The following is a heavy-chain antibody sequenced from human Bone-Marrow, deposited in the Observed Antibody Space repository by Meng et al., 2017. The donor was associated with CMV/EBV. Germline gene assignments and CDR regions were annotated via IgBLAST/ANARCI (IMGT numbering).Heavy chain of an antibody. CDR1: GYTFTGYY. D-gene: IGHD3-3*01. J-gene: IGHJ6*02. V-gene: IGHV1-2*02. CDR3: ARHFTENDFWSGYSYYGMDV. Sequence: ASVKVSCKASGYTFTGYYMHWVRQAPGQGLEWMGWINPNSGGTNYAQKFQGRVTMTRDKSISTAYLQWSSLKASDTAMYYCARHFTENDFWSGYSYYGMDVWGQGTTVTVSS. CDR2: INPNSGGT.